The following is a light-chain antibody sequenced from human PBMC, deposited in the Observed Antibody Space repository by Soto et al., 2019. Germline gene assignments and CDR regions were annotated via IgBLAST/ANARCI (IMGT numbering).Light chain of an antibody. CDR1: QSLSTSY. Sequence: EIVLTQSPGTLSLFPGERATLSCRASQSLSTSYLAWYRLKPGQAPRLLIYAASSRAPGIPDRFSGSGSGTYFTLTISRLEPEDFAVYYCQQYGSSPTFGQGTRLEIK. CDR2: AAS. V-gene: IGKV3-20*01. CDR3: QQYGSSPT. J-gene: IGKJ5*01.